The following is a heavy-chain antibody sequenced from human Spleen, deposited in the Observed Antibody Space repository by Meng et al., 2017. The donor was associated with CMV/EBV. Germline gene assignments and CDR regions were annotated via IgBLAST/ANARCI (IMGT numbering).Heavy chain of an antibody. Sequence: GGSLRLSCAASGFTFSNYAMHWVRQAPGRGLEYVSAISPDGGSTYYGDAVKGRFTISRDNSRNTLYLQMGRLRADDMAVYYCARDLGYCFYSICRYGPISHFYYAMDVWGHGTTVTVSS. CDR1: GFTFSNYA. V-gene: IGHV3-64*02. J-gene: IGHJ6*02. D-gene: IGHD2-2*03. CDR3: ARDLGYCFYSICRYGPISHFYYAMDV. CDR2: ISPDGGST.